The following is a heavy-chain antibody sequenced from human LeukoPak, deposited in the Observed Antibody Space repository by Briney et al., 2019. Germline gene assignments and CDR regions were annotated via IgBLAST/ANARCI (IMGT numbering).Heavy chain of an antibody. CDR3: GRVYSSGWAFDY. J-gene: IGHJ4*02. V-gene: IGHV4-38-2*02. CDR2: IYYSGST. D-gene: IGHD6-19*01. Sequence: PSETLSLTCTVSGYSISSGYYWGWIRQPPGQGLEWIGYIYYSGSTNYNPSLKSRVTISVDTSKNQFSLKLSSVTAADTAVYYCGRVYSSGWAFDYWGQGTLVTVSS. CDR1: GYSISSGYY.